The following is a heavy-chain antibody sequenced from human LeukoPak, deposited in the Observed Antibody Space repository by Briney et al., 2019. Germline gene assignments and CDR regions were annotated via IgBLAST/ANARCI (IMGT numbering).Heavy chain of an antibody. Sequence: SETLSLTCTVSGGSFRSGGFYWSRIRQHPGKGLEWIGYIDYSGSTYYNPSLKSRVTISVDTSKNQFSLNLSSVTAADTAVYYCARLDGDYYFDYWGQGTLVTVSS. V-gene: IGHV4-31*03. CDR3: ARLDGDYYFDY. D-gene: IGHD4-17*01. CDR1: GGSFRSGGFY. CDR2: IDYSGST. J-gene: IGHJ4*02.